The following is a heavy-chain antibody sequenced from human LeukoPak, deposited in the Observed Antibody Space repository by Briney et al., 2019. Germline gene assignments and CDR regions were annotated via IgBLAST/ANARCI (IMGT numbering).Heavy chain of an antibody. D-gene: IGHD3-22*01. V-gene: IGHV3-23*01. CDR3: AKPAWDSSGYYQIFDY. CDR2: ISGSGGST. J-gene: IGHJ4*02. CDR1: GFTFSSYA. Sequence: GGSLRLSCAASGFTFSSYAMSWVRQAPGKGLEWVSAISGSGGSTYYADSVKGRFTISRDNSKNMLYLQMNSLRAEDTAVYYCAKPAWDSSGYYQIFDYWGQGTLVTVPS.